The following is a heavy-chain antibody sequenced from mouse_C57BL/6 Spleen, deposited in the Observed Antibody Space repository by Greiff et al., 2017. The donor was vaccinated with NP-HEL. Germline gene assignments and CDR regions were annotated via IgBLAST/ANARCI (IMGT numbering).Heavy chain of an antibody. CDR2: ISNGGGST. CDR3: ARLPSWYFDV. V-gene: IGHV5-12*01. Sequence: EVKLMESGGGLVQPGGSLKLSCAASGFTFSDYYMYWVRQTPEKRLEWVAYISNGGGSTYYPAPVKGRFTISRDNAKNTLYLQMSRLKSEDTAMYYCARLPSWYFDVWGTGTTVTVSS. J-gene: IGHJ1*03. CDR1: GFTFSDYY.